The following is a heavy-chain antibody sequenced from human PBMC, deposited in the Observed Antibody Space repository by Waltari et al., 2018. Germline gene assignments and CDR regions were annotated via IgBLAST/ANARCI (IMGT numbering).Heavy chain of an antibody. V-gene: IGHV3-23*03. CDR2: IYSGGSK. CDR3: AMYYDFWSGYYTGIGYFDY. Sequence: EVQLLESGGGLVQPGGSLRLSCAASGFTFSSYAMSWVRQAPGKGLEGVSVIYSGGSKYYADSVKGRFTISRDNSKNTLYLQMNSLRAEDTAVYYCAMYYDFWSGYYTGIGYFDYWGQGTLVTVSS. D-gene: IGHD3-3*01. CDR1: GFTFSSYA. J-gene: IGHJ4*02.